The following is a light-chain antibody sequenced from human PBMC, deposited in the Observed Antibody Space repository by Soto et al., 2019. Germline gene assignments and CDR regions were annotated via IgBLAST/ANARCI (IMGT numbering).Light chain of an antibody. V-gene: IGKV3-20*01. J-gene: IGKJ5*01. CDR3: QQYGEPPIT. CDR2: GAS. CDR1: QTVAYNH. Sequence: EIVLKQSPGSLSLSPGERATLFCRASQTVAYNHLAWYQQKPGQAPRPLLFGASIRSTGIPDRLSGSGSGTDFTLTINRLEPEDFAVYYCQQYGEPPITFGQGTRLDIQ.